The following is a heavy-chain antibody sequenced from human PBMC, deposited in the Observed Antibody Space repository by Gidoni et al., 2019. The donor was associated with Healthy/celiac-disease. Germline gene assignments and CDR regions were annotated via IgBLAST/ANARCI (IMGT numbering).Heavy chain of an antibody. CDR3: ARVVDKAMPRRGGYNWFDP. Sequence: VPLVQSGAQLKKPGSSLYVSCKASGGHCNSSALRWLRQAPGQGLEWMGGIIPIFGTANYAQKFQGRGTITADESTSTDYMELSSLRSEDTDVYYCARVVDKAMPRRGGYNWFDPWGQGTLVTVSS. CDR2: IIPIFGTA. CDR1: GGHCNSSA. J-gene: IGHJ5*02. D-gene: IGHD5-18*01. V-gene: IGHV1-69*01.